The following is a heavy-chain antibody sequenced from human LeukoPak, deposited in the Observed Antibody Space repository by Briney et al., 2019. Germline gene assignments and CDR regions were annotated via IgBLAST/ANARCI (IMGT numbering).Heavy chain of an antibody. J-gene: IGHJ4*02. Sequence: ASVKVSCKAFGYTFTKEAISWVRQAPGQGLEWMGWISAYNGNTNYAQKLQGRVTMTTDTSTSTAYMELRSLRSDDTAVYYCARGPIWFGEPNFDYWGQGTLVTVSS. D-gene: IGHD3-10*01. CDR1: GYTFTKEA. CDR2: ISAYNGNT. CDR3: ARGPIWFGEPNFDY. V-gene: IGHV1-18*01.